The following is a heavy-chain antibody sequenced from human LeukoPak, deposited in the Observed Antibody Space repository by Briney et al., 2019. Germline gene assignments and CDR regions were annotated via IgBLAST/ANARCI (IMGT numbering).Heavy chain of an antibody. CDR1: GGSINSYY. CDR3: ARRLRIEGGSRRGDALDM. V-gene: IGHV4-59*08. D-gene: IGHD1-26*01. CDR2: IYNSGST. Sequence: SETLSLTCTVSGGSINSYYWTWIRQPPGKGLEWIGYIYNSGSTNYNPSLKSRVTVSTDTSKKQFSLRVSSVTAADTAVYYCARRLRIEGGSRRGDALDMWGQGTIVTVSS. J-gene: IGHJ3*02.